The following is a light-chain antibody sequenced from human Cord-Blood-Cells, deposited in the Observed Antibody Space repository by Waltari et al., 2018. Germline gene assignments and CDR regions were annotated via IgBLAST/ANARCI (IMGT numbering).Light chain of an antibody. CDR3: QSYDSSTVV. Sequence: VTISCTGSSGSIASNYVQWYQQRPGSAPTTVIYEDNQRPSGVPDRFSGSIDSSSNSASLTISGLKTEDEADYYCQSYDSSTVVFGGGTKLTVL. CDR1: SGSIASNY. CDR2: EDN. V-gene: IGLV6-57*02. J-gene: IGLJ2*01.